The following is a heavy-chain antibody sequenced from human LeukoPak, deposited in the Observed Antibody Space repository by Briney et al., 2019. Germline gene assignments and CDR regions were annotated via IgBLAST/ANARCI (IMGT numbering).Heavy chain of an antibody. V-gene: IGHV3-21*01. J-gene: IGHJ6*02. CDR2: ISSSSSYI. D-gene: IGHD1-26*01. Sequence: GGSLRLSCAASGFTFSSYSMNWVRQAPGKGVEWVSSISSSSSYIYYADSVKGRFTISRDNAKNSLYLQMNSLRAEDTAVYYCARDNGGSYEYYGMDVWGQGTTVTVSS. CDR1: GFTFSSYS. CDR3: ARDNGGSYEYYGMDV.